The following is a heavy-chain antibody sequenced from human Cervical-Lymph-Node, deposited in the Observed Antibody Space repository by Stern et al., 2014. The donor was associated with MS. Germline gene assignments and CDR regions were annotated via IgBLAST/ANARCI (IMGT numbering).Heavy chain of an antibody. D-gene: IGHD3-16*01. J-gene: IGHJ3*01. CDR2: IHRSGTT. Sequence: QLQLQESGPGLVKPSETLSLTCTVSGGSISSYYWTWIRQPPGMGLELIGHIHRSGTTKYNPSLKSRVTISVDTSKTHFSLKLSSVTAADTAVYYCARTFGAEGAFDVWGQGTMVTVSS. CDR1: GGSISSYY. CDR3: ARTFGAEGAFDV. V-gene: IGHV4-59*01.